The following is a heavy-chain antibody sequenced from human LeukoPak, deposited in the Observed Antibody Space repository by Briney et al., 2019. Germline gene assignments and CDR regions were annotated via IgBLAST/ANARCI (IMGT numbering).Heavy chain of an antibody. J-gene: IGHJ5*02. V-gene: IGHV4-30-4*08. D-gene: IGHD3-10*01. CDR2: IYYSGST. CDR3: ARLPYYTNWFDP. Sequence: SETLSLTCTISGGSISSTDSYWGWIRQPPGKGLEWIGYIYYSGSTYYNPSLKSRVTISVDTSKNQFSLKLSSVTAADTAVYYCARLPYYTNWFDPWGQGTLVTVSS. CDR1: GGSISSTDSY.